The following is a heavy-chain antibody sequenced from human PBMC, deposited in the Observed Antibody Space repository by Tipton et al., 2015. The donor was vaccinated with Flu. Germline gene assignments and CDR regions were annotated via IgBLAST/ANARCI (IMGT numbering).Heavy chain of an antibody. CDR3: VRCKSGSYCHCFDY. J-gene: IGHJ4*02. CDR1: GGSIRSDY. D-gene: IGHD1-26*01. Sequence: TLSLTCTVSGGSIRSDYWSWIRQPAGKGPEWIGRIYSSGATNYNPSLKSRVTMSVDMSQNQFSLNLSSVTAADTAVCYCVRCKSGSYCHCFDYWGQGTLVTVSS. V-gene: IGHV4-4*07. CDR2: IYSSGAT.